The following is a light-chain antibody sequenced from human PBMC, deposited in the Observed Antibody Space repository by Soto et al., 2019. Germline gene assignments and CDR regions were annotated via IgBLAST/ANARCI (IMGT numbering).Light chain of an antibody. CDR1: QSVSSD. J-gene: IGKJ2*01. CDR3: QQYNNWPPT. V-gene: IGKV3D-15*01. CDR2: GAS. Sequence: EIAMTQSPATLSVSAGERATLSCRASQSVSSDLAWYQQKPGQAPRLLIFGASTRATGIPVRFSGSGSGTEFALTISSLQSEDFAIYTCQQYNNWPPTFAQGTKVDIK.